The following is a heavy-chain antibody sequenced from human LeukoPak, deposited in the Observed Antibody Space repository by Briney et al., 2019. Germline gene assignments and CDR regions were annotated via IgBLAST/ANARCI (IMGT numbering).Heavy chain of an antibody. CDR2: IYHSEST. Sequence: PSETLSLTCTVSGYSISSGYYWGWIRQPPGKGLEWIGSIYHSESTYYNPSLKSRVTISVDTPKNQFSLKLSSVTAADTAVYYCARATVTTSNWFDPWGQGTLVTVSS. J-gene: IGHJ5*02. V-gene: IGHV4-38-2*02. CDR1: GYSISSGYY. CDR3: ARATVTTSNWFDP. D-gene: IGHD4-11*01.